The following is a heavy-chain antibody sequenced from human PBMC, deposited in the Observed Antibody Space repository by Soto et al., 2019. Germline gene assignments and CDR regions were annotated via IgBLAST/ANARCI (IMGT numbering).Heavy chain of an antibody. Sequence: ASVKVSCKASGYTFTGYYMHWVRQAPGQGLEWMGWINPNSGGTNYAQKFQGRVTMTRDTSISTAYMELSRLRSDDTAVYYCARVGIAVAVALDFDYWGQGTRVTVSS. CDR3: ARVGIAVAVALDFDY. CDR1: GYTFTGYY. CDR2: INPNSGGT. J-gene: IGHJ4*02. V-gene: IGHV1-2*02. D-gene: IGHD6-19*01.